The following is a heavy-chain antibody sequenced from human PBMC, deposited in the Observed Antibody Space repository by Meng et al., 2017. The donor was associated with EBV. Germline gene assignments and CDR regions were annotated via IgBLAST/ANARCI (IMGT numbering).Heavy chain of an antibody. CDR2: INPNSGGT. CDR3: ARVGIAVAGTVDY. D-gene: IGHD6-19*01. Sequence: VKLVQSGGVVKTPGASLMVSGEASGSTFTGYYMRLVRQAPGQGLGWMGRINPNSGGTNYAQKFQGRVTMTRDTSISTAYMELSRLRSDDTAVYYCARVGIAVAGTVDYWGQGTLVTVSS. CDR1: GSTFTGYY. V-gene: IGHV1-2*06. J-gene: IGHJ4*02.